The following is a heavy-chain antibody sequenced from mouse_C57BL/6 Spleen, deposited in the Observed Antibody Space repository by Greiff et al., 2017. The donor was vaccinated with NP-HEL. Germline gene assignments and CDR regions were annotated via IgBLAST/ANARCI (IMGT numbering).Heavy chain of an antibody. CDR3: ARSYGPHWYFDV. D-gene: IGHD1-1*01. CDR2: IHPNSGST. CDR1: GYTFTSYW. J-gene: IGHJ1*03. Sequence: VQLQQPGAELVKPGASVKLSCKASGYTFTSYWMHWVKQRPGQGLEWIGMIHPNSGSTNYNEKFKSKATLTVDKSSSTAYMQLSSLTSEDSAVYYCARSYGPHWYFDVWGTGTTVTVSS. V-gene: IGHV1-64*01.